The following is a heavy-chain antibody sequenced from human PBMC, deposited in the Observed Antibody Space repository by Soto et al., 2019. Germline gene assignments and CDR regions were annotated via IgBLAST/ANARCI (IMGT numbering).Heavy chain of an antibody. D-gene: IGHD3-10*01. V-gene: IGHV1-3*01. Sequence: ASVKVSCKASGYTFTSYVIHWVSQAPGQSLEWMGWINPVSGDTKYSQKFQGRVTITRDTSASTVYMELSTLTSEDTAVYYCARDLGTMVRKLVVYYYAMDVWGQGTTVTVSS. CDR2: INPVSGDT. J-gene: IGHJ6*02. CDR3: ARDLGTMVRKLVVYYYAMDV. CDR1: GYTFTSYV.